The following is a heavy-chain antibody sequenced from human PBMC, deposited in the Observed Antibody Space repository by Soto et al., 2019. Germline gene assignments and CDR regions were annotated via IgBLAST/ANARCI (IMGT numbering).Heavy chain of an antibody. J-gene: IGHJ4*02. Sequence: EVQLVESGGGLVKPGGSLRLSCAASGFTFSSYSMNWVRQAPGKGLEWVSSISSSSSYIYYADSVKGRFTISRDNAKNSLYLQMNSLRAEDTAVYYCARGVGTTVTTGPFHDYWGQGTLVTVSS. CDR2: ISSSSSYI. CDR1: GFTFSSYS. CDR3: ARGVGTTVTTGPFHDY. D-gene: IGHD4-17*01. V-gene: IGHV3-21*01.